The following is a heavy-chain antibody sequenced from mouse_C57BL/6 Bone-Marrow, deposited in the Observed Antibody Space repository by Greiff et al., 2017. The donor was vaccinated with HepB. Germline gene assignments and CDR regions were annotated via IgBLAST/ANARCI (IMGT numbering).Heavy chain of an antibody. Sequence: VQLQQPGAELAKPGASVKLSCKASGYTFTSYWMHWVKQRPGQGLEWIGMIHPNSGSTNYNEKFKSKATLTVDKSSSTAYMQLSSLTSEDSAVYYCAIGAAYWYFDVWGTGTTVTVSS. V-gene: IGHV1-64*01. CDR2: IHPNSGST. CDR3: AIGAAYWYFDV. J-gene: IGHJ1*03. CDR1: GYTFTSYW.